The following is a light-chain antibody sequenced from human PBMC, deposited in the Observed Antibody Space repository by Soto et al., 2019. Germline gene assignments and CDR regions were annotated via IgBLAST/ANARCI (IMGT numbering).Light chain of an antibody. V-gene: IGLV1-40*01. CDR2: GNS. CDR3: QSYDSSLSGSNV. CDR1: SSSIGAGYD. Sequence: VLTQPPSVSGAPGQRVTISCTGSSSSIGAGYDVHWYQQLPGTAPKLLIYGNSNRPSGVPDRFSGSKSGTSASLAITGLQAEDEADYYCQSYDSSLSGSNVFGTGTKVTVL. J-gene: IGLJ1*01.